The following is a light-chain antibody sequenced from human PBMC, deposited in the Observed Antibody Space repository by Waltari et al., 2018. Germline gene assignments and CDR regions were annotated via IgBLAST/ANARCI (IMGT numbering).Light chain of an antibody. J-gene: IGKJ3*01. V-gene: IGKV1-33*01. Sequence: IQMTQSPSSLSASVGDRVTITRQASQDISNYLNWYQQKPGKAPKLLIYDASNLEAGVPSRFSGSGSGTDFSFTISSLQPEDIATYYCQQYDTALFTFGPGTKVDFK. CDR3: QQYDTALFT. CDR2: DAS. CDR1: QDISNY.